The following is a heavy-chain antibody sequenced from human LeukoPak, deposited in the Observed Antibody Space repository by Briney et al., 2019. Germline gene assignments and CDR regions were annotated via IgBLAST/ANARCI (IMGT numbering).Heavy chain of an antibody. J-gene: IGHJ5*02. CDR1: GGSISSGSYY. CDR3: ARGQYSSSWYRFDP. D-gene: IGHD6-13*01. Sequence: SSETLSLTCTVSGGSISSGSYYWSWIRQPAGKGLEWIGRIYTSGSTNYNPSLKSRVTISVDTSKNQFSLKLSSVTAADTAAYYCARGQYSSSWYRFDPWGQGILVTVSS. V-gene: IGHV4-61*02. CDR2: IYTSGST.